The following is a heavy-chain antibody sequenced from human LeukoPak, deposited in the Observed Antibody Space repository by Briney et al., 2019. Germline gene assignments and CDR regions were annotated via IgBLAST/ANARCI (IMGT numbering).Heavy chain of an antibody. CDR2: IRSKAYGGTT. J-gene: IGHJ3*02. V-gene: IGHV3-49*03. D-gene: IGHD3-16*02. Sequence: GGSLRLSCTASGFTFGDYAMSWFRQAPGKGLEWVGFIRSKAYGGTTEYAAPVKGRFTISRDDSKSIAYLQMNSLKTEDTAVYYCTRHGMITFGGVIVPGAFEIWGQGTMVTVSS. CDR3: TRHGMITFGGVIVPGAFEI. CDR1: GFTFGDYA.